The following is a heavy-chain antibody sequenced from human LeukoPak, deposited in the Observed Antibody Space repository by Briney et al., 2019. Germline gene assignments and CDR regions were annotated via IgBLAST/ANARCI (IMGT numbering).Heavy chain of an antibody. J-gene: IGHJ4*02. CDR3: GYDSSGLLNY. CDR1: GYTFTSYY. Sequence: SVKVSCKASGYTFTSYYMHWVRQAPGQGLEWMGGIIPIFGTANYAQKFQGRVTITADESTSTAYMELSSLRSEDTAVYYCGYDSSGLLNYWGQGTLVTVSS. CDR2: IIPIFGTA. D-gene: IGHD3-22*01. V-gene: IGHV1-69*13.